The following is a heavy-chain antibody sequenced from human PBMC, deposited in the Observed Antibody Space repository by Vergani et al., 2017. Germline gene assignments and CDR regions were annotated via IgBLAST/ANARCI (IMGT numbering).Heavy chain of an antibody. Sequence: QVQLQESGPGLVKPSETLSLTCTVSGGSISSHYWSWIRQPPGKGLEWIGYIYYSGSTNYNPSLKSRVTISVDTSKNQFSLKLSSVTAADTAVYYCAKDGSNWGNYGDYGSYFDYWGQGTLVTVSS. J-gene: IGHJ4*02. V-gene: IGHV4-59*11. D-gene: IGHD4-17*01. CDR3: AKDGSNWGNYGDYGSYFDY. CDR1: GGSISSHY. CDR2: IYYSGST.